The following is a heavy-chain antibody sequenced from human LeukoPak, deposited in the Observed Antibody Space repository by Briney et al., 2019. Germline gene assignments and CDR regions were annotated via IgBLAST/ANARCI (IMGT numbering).Heavy chain of an antibody. CDR3: ARVFRGAVTSNWFDP. V-gene: IGHV4-59*01. D-gene: IGHD4-17*01. CDR2: ISDSGST. CDR1: GGSINGYF. Sequence: SETLTLNCTVSGGSINGYFWTWIRQPPGKGLEWIGYISDSGSTNYNPSLKSRVTLSVDSSNTEFSLRLNSVTAADTAVYYCARVFRGAVTSNWFDPWGQETPVTVSS. J-gene: IGHJ5*02.